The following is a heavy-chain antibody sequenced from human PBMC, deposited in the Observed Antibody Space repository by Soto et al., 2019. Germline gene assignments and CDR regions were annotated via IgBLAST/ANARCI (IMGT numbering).Heavy chain of an antibody. Sequence: PGGSLRLSCVGSGFIFSNNGMHWVCQTPGKGLEWVAFRSYDGSDTFYADSVKGRFIISRDNSKNTLFLHTSNLRAEDTAMYYFTSGRVANSALDHWGQGTLVTVSS. D-gene: IGHD6-6*01. V-gene: IGHV3-30*03. CDR2: RSYDGSDT. CDR3: TSGRVANSALDH. CDR1: GFIFSNNG. J-gene: IGHJ4*02.